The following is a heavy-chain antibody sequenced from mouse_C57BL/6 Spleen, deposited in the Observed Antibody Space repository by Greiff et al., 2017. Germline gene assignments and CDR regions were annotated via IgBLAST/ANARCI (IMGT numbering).Heavy chain of an antibody. V-gene: IGHV1-80*01. D-gene: IGHD1-1*01. CDR2: IYPGDGDT. CDR1: GYAFSSYW. CDR3: ARSYYNGSSPYFDY. Sequence: QVQLKESGAELVKPGASVKISCKASGYAFSSYWMNWVKQRPGKGLEWIGQIYPGDGDTNYNGKFKGKATLTADKSSSTTYMQLSSLTSEDSAVYVCARSYYNGSSPYFDYWGQGTTLTVSS. J-gene: IGHJ2*01.